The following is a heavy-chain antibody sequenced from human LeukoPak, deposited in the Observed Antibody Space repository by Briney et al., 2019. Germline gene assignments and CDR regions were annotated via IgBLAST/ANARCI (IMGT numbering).Heavy chain of an antibody. J-gene: IGHJ4*02. CDR3: TRLCSWPYDY. CDR2: INHTGNT. D-gene: IGHD6-13*01. CDR1: GGSVMYHS. Sequence: SETLSLTCAVSGGSVMYHSWTWIRQTPGRGLEWIGEINHTGNTNYNPSLKSRVTISIDTSKNQFSLKLTSATAADSAVYYCTRLCSWPYDYWGQGTLVTVSS. V-gene: IGHV4-34*01.